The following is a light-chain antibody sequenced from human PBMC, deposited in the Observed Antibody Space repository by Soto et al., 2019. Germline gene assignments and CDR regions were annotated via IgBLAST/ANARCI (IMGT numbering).Light chain of an antibody. Sequence: VVLTHSPGTLSFSPGAIATLSFRAIQPLYKMYLACYQQRPGQAPRLLIYGASSRATGIPDRFSGRGSGTDFTLIISRLEPEDFAVYYCQQYETSLLTFGGGTKVDIK. CDR1: QPLYKMY. CDR2: GAS. J-gene: IGKJ4*01. CDR3: QQYETSLLT. V-gene: IGKV3-20*01.